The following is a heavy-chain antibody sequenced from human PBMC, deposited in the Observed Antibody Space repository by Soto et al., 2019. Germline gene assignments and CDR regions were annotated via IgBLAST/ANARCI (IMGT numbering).Heavy chain of an antibody. CDR2: IIPIFGTA. CDR1: GGTFSSYA. V-gene: IGHV1-69*13. CDR3: ARNCGGDCYYYYGMDV. J-gene: IGHJ6*02. D-gene: IGHD2-21*02. Sequence: SVKVSCKASGGTFSSYAISWVRQAPGEGLEWMGGIIPIFGTANYAQKFQGRVTITADESTSTAYMELSSLRSEDTAVYYCARNCGGDCYYYYGMDVWGQGTTVTVSS.